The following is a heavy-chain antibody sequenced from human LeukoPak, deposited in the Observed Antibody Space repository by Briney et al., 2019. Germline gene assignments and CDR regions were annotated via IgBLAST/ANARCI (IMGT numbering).Heavy chain of an antibody. J-gene: IGHJ4*02. D-gene: IGHD5-12*01. CDR1: GYTFTSYD. CDR2: MNPNSGNT. V-gene: IGHV1-8*01. Sequence: ASVKVSCKASGYTFTSYDINWVRQATGQGLEWMGWMNPNSGNTGYAQKFQGRVTMTRNTSTSTAYMELSSLRSEDTAVYYCARSGYDWYYFDYWGQGTLVTVSS. CDR3: ARSGYDWYYFDY.